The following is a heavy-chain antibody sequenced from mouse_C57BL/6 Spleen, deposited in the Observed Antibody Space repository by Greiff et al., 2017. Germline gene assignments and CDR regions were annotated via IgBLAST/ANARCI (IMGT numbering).Heavy chain of an antibody. CDR3: ARFWFAY. V-gene: IGHV5-17*01. CDR2: ISSGSSTI. J-gene: IGHJ3*01. CDR1: GFTFSDYG. Sequence: DVKLVESGGGLVKPGGSLKLSCAASGFTFSDYGMHWVRQAPEKGLEWVAYISSGSSTIYYADTVKGRFTISRDNAKNTLFLQMTSLRSEDTAMSYCARFWFAYWGQGTLVTVSA.